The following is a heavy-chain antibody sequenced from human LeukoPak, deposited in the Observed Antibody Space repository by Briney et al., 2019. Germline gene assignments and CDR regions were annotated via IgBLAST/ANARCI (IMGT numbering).Heavy chain of an antibody. CDR1: GYSFATYW. CDR3: ARRQIVGATRSPFDY. V-gene: IGHV5-51*01. Sequence: GESLKISCKGSGYSFATYWIGWVRQTPGKGLEWMGIIYPGDSDTRYSPSFQGQVTISADKSINTAYLQWSSLKTSDTAMYYCARRQIVGATRSPFDYWGQGTLVTVSS. CDR2: IYPGDSDT. D-gene: IGHD1-26*01. J-gene: IGHJ4*02.